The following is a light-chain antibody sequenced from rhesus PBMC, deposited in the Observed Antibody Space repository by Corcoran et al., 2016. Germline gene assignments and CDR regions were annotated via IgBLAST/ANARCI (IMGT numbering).Light chain of an antibody. J-gene: IGKJ4*01. CDR3: LQSSNWLT. V-gene: IGKV3-24*04. CDR2: GAA. Sequence: EIVMTQSPATLALSPGERATLSCRASQSVNSYLAWYQQKPGQAPRLLSYGAASRATGIPDRFSGSGSGTEVTLTSSSLEPEDIGVYFCLQSSNWLTFGGGTKVELK. CDR1: QSVNSY.